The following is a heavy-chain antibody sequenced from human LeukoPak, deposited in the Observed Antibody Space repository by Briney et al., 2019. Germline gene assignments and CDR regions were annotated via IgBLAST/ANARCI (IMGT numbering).Heavy chain of an antibody. J-gene: IGHJ5*02. CDR2: IYYSGST. CDR1: GGSISSYY. V-gene: IGHV4-59*12. CDR3: AREKGGLVP. D-gene: IGHD3-16*01. Sequence: SSETLSLTCTVSGGSISSYYWSWIRQPPGKGLEWIGYIYYSGSTNYNPSLKSRVTISVDTSKNQFSLKLSSVTAADTAVYYCAREKGGLVPWGQGTLVTVSS.